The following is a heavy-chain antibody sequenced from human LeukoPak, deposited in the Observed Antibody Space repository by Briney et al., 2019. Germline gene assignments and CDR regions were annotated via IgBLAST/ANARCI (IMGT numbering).Heavy chain of an antibody. CDR2: ISAYNGNT. V-gene: IGHV1-18*01. Sequence: GASVKVSCKASGYTFTSYGISWVRQAPGQGLEWMGWISAYNGNTNYAQKLQGRVTMTTDTSTSTAYMELSGLRSEDTAVYYCATDILYMVRGYGMDVWGQGTTVTVSS. CDR1: GYTFTSYG. CDR3: ATDILYMVRGYGMDV. J-gene: IGHJ6*02. D-gene: IGHD3-10*01.